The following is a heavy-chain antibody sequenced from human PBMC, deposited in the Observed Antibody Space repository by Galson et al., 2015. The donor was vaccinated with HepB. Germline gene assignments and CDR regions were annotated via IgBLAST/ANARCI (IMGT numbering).Heavy chain of an antibody. CDR1: GFTLSNYW. D-gene: IGHD3-16*01. V-gene: IGHV3-74*01. J-gene: IGHJ4*02. CDR2: INFDGTST. Sequence: SLRLSCAASGFTLSNYWMHWVRHAPGKGLVWVSYINFDGTSTRYADSVKGRFTISRDNADNTLYLQMNSLRAEDTAVYYCTREFAFGCGSYSHWGQGTLVTVSS. CDR3: TREFAFGCGSYSH.